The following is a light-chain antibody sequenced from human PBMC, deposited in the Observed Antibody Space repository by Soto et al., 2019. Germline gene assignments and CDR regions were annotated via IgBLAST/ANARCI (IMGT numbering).Light chain of an antibody. CDR2: KAS. J-gene: IGKJ4*01. CDR1: QDIDQF. CDR3: QHYNSYPLT. V-gene: IGKV1-16*01. Sequence: DIRMTQSPASLSASLGDRVTITWKASQDIDQFLNWFQQKPGKAPKLLIYKASTLKSGVPSRFSGSGYGTEFNLTISSLQTDDFATYYCQHYNSYPLTFGGGTKVDIK.